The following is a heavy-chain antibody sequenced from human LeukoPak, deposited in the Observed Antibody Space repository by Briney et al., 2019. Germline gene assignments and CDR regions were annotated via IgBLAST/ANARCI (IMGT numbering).Heavy chain of an antibody. CDR1: GFTFSSYA. J-gene: IGHJ4*02. CDR3: ANTYYYDSSGYYYGFFDY. CDR2: ISGSGGST. V-gene: IGHV3-23*01. Sequence: GGSLRLSCAASGFTFSSYAMSWVRQAPGKGLEWVSAISGSGGSTYYAGSVKGRFTISRDNSKNTLYLQMNSLRAEDTAVYYCANTYYYDSSGYYYGFFDYWGQGTLVTVSS. D-gene: IGHD3-22*01.